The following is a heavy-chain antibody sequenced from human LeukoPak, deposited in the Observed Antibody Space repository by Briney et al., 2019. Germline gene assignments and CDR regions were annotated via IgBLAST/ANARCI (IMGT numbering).Heavy chain of an antibody. Sequence: PGGSLRLSCAASGSTFSSYSMNWVRQAPGKGLEWVSSISSSSSYIYYADSVKGRFTISRDNAKNSLYLQMNSLRAEDTAVYYCARVVGGDSSGYYLGIDYWGQGTLVTVSS. V-gene: IGHV3-21*01. D-gene: IGHD3-22*01. CDR3: ARVVGGDSSGYYLGIDY. CDR2: ISSSSSYI. J-gene: IGHJ4*02. CDR1: GSTFSSYS.